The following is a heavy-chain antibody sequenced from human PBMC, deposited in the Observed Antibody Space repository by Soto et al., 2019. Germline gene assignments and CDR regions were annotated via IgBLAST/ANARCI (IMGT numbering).Heavy chain of an antibody. CDR3: AKGGWALRIAVVPAAMYFDS. CDR1: GFTISSYA. CDR2: ISGSGFT. D-gene: IGHD2-2*01. V-gene: IGHV3-23*01. J-gene: IGHJ4*02. Sequence: LRLSCAASGFTISSYAMSWVRQTPGKGLEWVSAISGSGFTYYADSVKGRFTISRDNSKNTLYLQMDSLRAEDTAVYYCAKGGWALRIAVVPAAMYFDSWGQGTLVTVSS.